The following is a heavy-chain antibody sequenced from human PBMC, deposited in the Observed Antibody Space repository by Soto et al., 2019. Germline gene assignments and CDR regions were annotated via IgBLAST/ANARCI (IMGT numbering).Heavy chain of an antibody. CDR2: IIPMFGTP. CDR1: GDAFTNYI. J-gene: IGHJ4*02. Sequence: QVQLVQSGAEVKKPGSSVTVSCKASGDAFTNYIFDWLRQAPGQGFEWMGGIIPMFGTPKYAQTFQDRVTISADVSTGTAYLELTSLRFDDTAVYYCARGRDQPPVGLYFDSWGEGTRVTVSS. CDR3: ARGRDQPPVGLYFDS. D-gene: IGHD1-26*01. V-gene: IGHV1-69*01.